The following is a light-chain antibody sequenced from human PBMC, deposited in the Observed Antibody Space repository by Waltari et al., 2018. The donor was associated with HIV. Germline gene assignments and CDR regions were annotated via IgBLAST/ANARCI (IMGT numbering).Light chain of an antibody. J-gene: IGKJ1*01. Sequence: DMVLTPSPGTLSLSPGESATLPGRASESVNGDFLAWYQQRPGQAPRVLVYGASTRALGIPDRFSGGWSWTDFTLTISRLEPEDFAVYYCQQYGISPRIFGQGTKVE. CDR2: GAS. V-gene: IGKV3-20*01. CDR3: QQYGISPRI. CDR1: ESVNGDF.